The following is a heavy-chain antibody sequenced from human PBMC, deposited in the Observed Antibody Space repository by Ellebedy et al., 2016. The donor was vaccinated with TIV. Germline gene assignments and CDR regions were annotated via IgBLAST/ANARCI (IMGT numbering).Heavy chain of an antibody. V-gene: IGHV3-23*01. CDR3: AKGRGGGSDSSAPRYYLDY. J-gene: IGHJ4*02. CDR2: ISNTGGRT. CDR1: GFTFNSYA. D-gene: IGHD3-22*01. Sequence: GESLKISCAASGFTFNSYAMSWVRQAPGKGLEWVSTISNTGGRTYYADSVEGRFIIPRDNSKSTLYLQINSLRAEDTAVYYCAKGRGGGSDSSAPRYYLDYWGLGTLVTVSS.